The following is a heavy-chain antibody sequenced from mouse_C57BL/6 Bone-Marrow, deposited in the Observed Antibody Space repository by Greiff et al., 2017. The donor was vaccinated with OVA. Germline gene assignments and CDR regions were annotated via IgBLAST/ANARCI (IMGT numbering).Heavy chain of an antibody. J-gene: IGHJ1*03. CDR2: ISSGSSTI. D-gene: IGHD1-1*01. CDR1: GFTFSDYG. Sequence: EVQGVESGGGLVKPGGSLKLSCAASGFTFSDYGMHWVRQAPEKGLEWVAYISSGSSTIYYADTVKGRFTISRDNAKNTLFLQMTSLRSEDTAMYYYARTDYGSSPSYWYFDVWGTGTTVTVSS. V-gene: IGHV5-17*01. CDR3: ARTDYGSSPSYWYFDV.